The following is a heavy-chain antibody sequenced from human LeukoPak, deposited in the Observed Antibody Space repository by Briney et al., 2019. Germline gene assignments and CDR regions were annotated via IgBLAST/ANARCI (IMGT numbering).Heavy chain of an antibody. D-gene: IGHD3-10*01. CDR2: ISSSSSYV. V-gene: IGHV3-21*01. CDR3: ARHYGSKFDP. J-gene: IGHJ5*02. Sequence: GGSLRLSCAASGFTFSSYSMNWVRQAPGKGLEWVSSISSSSSYVYYADSVKGRFTISRDDAKNSLYLQMNSLRAEDTAVYYCARHYGSKFDPWGQGTLVTVSS. CDR1: GFTFSSYS.